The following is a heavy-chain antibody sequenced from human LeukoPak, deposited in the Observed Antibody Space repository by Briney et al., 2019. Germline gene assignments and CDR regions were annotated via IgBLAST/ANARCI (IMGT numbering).Heavy chain of an antibody. D-gene: IGHD3-10*01. V-gene: IGHV1-24*01. CDR1: GYTLTELS. CDR2: FDPEDGET. Sequence: APVKVSCKVSGYTLTELSMHWVRQAPGKGLEWMGGFDPEDGETIYAQKFQGRVTMTEDTSTDTAYMELSSLRSEDTAVYYCATRESSMVRGPFDYWGQGTLVTVSS. J-gene: IGHJ4*02. CDR3: ATRESSMVRGPFDY.